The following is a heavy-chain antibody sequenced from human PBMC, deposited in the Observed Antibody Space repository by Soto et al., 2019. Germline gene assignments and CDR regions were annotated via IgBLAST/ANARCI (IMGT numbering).Heavy chain of an antibody. D-gene: IGHD1-1*01. CDR2: IIPVFGTA. CDR3: ARGWNDFPH. CDR1: GGTFSSYA. Sequence: ASVKVACKASGGTFSSYAISWVRQAPGQGLECMGGIIPVFGTANYAQKFQGRVTINADESTSTVYMELSSLRSEDTAVYYCARGWNDFPHWGQGTLVTVSS. V-gene: IGHV1-69*13. J-gene: IGHJ1*01.